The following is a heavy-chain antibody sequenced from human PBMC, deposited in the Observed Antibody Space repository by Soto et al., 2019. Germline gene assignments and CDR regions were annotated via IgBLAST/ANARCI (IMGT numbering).Heavy chain of an antibody. CDR2: IKSKSQGGTA. CDR3: ATVREGTVTLLRGIEPVAFDV. D-gene: IGHD3-10*01. J-gene: IGHJ3*01. CDR1: AFTFTNAW. Sequence: QLVESGGGLVKPGGSLRLSCAASAFTFTNAWMNWVRQAPGKGLEWVGRIKSKSQGGTADYAAPVKGRFAISRDDSKNTLTLQMNRLQTGDPAVYLCATVREGTVTLLRGIEPVAFDVWGLGTMVTVSS. V-gene: IGHV3-15*07.